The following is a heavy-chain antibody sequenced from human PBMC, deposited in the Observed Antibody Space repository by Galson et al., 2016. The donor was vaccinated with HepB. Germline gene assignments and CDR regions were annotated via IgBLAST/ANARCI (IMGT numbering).Heavy chain of an antibody. CDR1: GFTFSDYS. D-gene: IGHD1-26*01. Sequence: SLRLSCAASGFTFSDYSMNWVRQAPGKGLEWVSYIASNRRTIYYADSARGRFTISRDNSKNMVYLEMNSLGVEDTAVYYCAKDGREGAVRSVHFDYWGQGTLVTVSS. CDR2: IASNRRTI. CDR3: AKDGREGAVRSVHFDY. V-gene: IGHV3-48*01. J-gene: IGHJ4*02.